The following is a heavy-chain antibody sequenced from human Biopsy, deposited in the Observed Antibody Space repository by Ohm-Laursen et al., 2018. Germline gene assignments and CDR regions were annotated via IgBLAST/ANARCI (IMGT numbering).Heavy chain of an antibody. CDR1: GGTFSSDI. D-gene: IGHD3-22*01. CDR3: ARHYYDTSGYNWFDP. J-gene: IGHJ5*02. CDR2: VMPFFGTA. Sequence: GASVKVSCKASGGTFSSDIFAWVRQAPGQRPEWMGDVMPFFGTAQYAPKLQGRVSMTADKTTYTAYMELTSLTSEDTAVYFCARHYYDTSGYNWFDPWGQGTLVTASS. V-gene: IGHV1-69*06.